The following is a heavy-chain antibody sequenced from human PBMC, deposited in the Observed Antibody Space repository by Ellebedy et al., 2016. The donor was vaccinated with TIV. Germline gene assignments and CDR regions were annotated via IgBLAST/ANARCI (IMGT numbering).Heavy chain of an antibody. CDR3: ARGGRGDRCISGWYDRVLVGMGPFDY. V-gene: IGHV4-34*01. D-gene: IGHD6-19*01. CDR1: GGAFSGYY. J-gene: IGHJ4*02. CDR2: INHSEST. Sequence: SETLSLXXAVYGGAFSGYYWSWIRQPPGKGLEWIGEINHSESTNYNPSLKSRVTISVDTSKNQFSLKLSSVTAADTAVYYCARGGRGDRCISGWYDRVLVGMGPFDYWGQGTLVTVSS.